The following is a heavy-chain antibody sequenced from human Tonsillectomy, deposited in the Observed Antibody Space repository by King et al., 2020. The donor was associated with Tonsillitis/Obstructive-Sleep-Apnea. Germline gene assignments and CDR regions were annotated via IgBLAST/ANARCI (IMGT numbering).Heavy chain of an antibody. CDR1: GFTFDDYD. CDR3: ARNFGDPEY. D-gene: IGHD4-17*01. Sequence: VQLVESGGGVVRPGGSLRLSGAASGFTFDDYDMSWVRQSQGKGLEWASGINGNGGSTGYGDSVKGRFTISRDNDKNSLYLQMNSLRVEDTAFYYCARNFGDPEYWGQGTLVTVSS. J-gene: IGHJ4*02. CDR2: INGNGGST. V-gene: IGHV3-20*04.